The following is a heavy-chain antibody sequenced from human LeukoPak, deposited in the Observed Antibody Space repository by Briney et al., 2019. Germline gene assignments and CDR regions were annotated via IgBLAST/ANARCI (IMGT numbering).Heavy chain of an antibody. Sequence: GGSLRLSCAASGFAASGFTFSTFGMHWVRQAPGKGLEWVAFIRYDGFNKYYADSVKGRFTISRDDSKNTVYLQMNTLRPEDTAIYYCAKLRGYYGSGLNPGFGIFHYWGQGILVTVSS. J-gene: IGHJ4*02. V-gene: IGHV3-30*02. CDR1: GFTFSTFG. CDR2: IRYDGFNK. CDR3: AKLRGYYGSGLNPGFGIFHY. D-gene: IGHD3-10*01.